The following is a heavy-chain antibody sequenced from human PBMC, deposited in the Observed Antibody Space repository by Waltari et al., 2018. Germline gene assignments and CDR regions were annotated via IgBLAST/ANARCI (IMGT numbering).Heavy chain of an antibody. J-gene: IGHJ6*02. CDR3: ARSHSNSYYYGMEV. CDR1: GGSISSDY. CDR2: SYYSGST. V-gene: IGHV4-59*08. D-gene: IGHD5-18*01. Sequence: QVQLQESGPGLVKPSETLSLTCTVSGGSISSDYWSWIRQPPGKGLEWIGNSYYSGSTNYNPSLKSRVTISVDTSKNQFSLKLSSVTAADTAVYYCARSHSNSYYYGMEVWGQGTTVTVSS.